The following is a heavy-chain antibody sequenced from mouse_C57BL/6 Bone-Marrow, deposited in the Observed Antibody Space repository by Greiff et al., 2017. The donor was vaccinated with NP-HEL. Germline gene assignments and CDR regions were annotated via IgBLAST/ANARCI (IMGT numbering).Heavy chain of an antibody. CDR3: ARVGNKGPWFAY. V-gene: IGHV1-42*01. J-gene: IGHJ3*01. Sequence: EVKLQESGPELVKPGASVKISCKASGYSFTGYYMNWVKQSPEKSLEWIGEINPSTGGTTYNQKFKAKATLTVDKSSSTAYMQLKSLTSEDSAVYYCARVGNKGPWFAYWGQGTLVTVSA. CDR2: INPSTGGT. CDR1: GYSFTGYY.